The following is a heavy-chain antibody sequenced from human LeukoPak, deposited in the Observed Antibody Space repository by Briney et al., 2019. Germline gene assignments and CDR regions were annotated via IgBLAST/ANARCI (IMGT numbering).Heavy chain of an antibody. J-gene: IGHJ4*02. CDR2: IKQDGSEK. V-gene: IGHV3-7*01. D-gene: IGHD4-17*01. CDR1: GFTFSSYW. Sequence: PGGSLRLSCAASGFTFSSYWMSWVRRAPGKGLEWVANIKQDGSEKYYVDSVKGRFTISRDNAKNSLYLQMNSLRAEDTAVYYCARDRDYGDYYYFDYWGQGTLVTVSS. CDR3: ARDRDYGDYYYFDY.